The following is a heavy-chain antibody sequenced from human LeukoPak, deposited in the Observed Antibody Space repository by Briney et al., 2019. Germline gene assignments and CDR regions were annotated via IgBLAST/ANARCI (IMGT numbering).Heavy chain of an antibody. J-gene: IGHJ5*02. CDR2: IYYSGST. D-gene: IGHD3-22*01. CDR1: GGSISSGGYY. Sequence: SETLSLTCTVSGGSISSGGYYWSWIRQHPGKGLEWIGYIYYSGSTYYNPSLKSRVTISVDTSKNQFSLKLSSVTAADTAVYYCARDARYYYDSSGYSPPSYNWFDPWGQGTLVTVSS. CDR3: ARDARYYYDSSGYSPPSYNWFDP. V-gene: IGHV4-31*03.